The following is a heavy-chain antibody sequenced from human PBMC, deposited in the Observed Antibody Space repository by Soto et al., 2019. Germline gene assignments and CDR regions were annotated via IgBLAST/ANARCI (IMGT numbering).Heavy chain of an antibody. D-gene: IGHD6-6*01. CDR2: ISAHNGNT. V-gene: IGHV1-18*01. J-gene: IGHJ4*02. CDR3: ARGRDGDY. Sequence: QVHLVQSGAEVKKPGASVKVSCKGSGYDFTTYGITWVRQAPGQGLEWMAWISAHNGNTDYAQKLQGRVTVTRDTSASTAYMELRSLSSDDTAMYYCARGRDGDYWGQGALVTVSS. CDR1: GYDFTTYG.